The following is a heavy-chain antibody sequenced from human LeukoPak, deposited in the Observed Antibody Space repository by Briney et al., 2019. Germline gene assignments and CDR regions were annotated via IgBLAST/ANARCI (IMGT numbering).Heavy chain of an antibody. CDR3: ARAGSYSSSWYSYYYYYGMDV. CDR1: GGSISSYY. V-gene: IGHV4-59*01. D-gene: IGHD6-13*01. J-gene: IGHJ6*02. CDR2: IYYSGST. Sequence: PSETLSLTCTASGGSISSYYWSWVRQPPGKGLEWIGYIYYSGSTNYNPSLKSRVTISVDTSKNQFSLKLSSVTAADTAVYYCARAGSYSSSWYSYYYYYGMDVWGQGTTVTVSS.